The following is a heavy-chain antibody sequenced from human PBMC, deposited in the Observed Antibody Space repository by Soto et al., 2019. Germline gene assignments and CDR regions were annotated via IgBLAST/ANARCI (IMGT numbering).Heavy chain of an antibody. D-gene: IGHD6-19*01. Sequence: GGSLRLSCAASGFTFSSYAMSWVRQAPGKGLEWVSAISGSGGSTYYADSVKGRFTISRDNSKNTLYLQMNSLRAEDTAVYYCARPIAVAGEDGMDVWGQGTTVTVSS. V-gene: IGHV3-23*01. CDR2: ISGSGGST. J-gene: IGHJ6*02. CDR3: ARPIAVAGEDGMDV. CDR1: GFTFSSYA.